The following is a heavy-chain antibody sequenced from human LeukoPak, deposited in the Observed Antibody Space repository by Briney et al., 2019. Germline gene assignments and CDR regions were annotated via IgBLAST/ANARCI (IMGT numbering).Heavy chain of an antibody. Sequence: SETLSLTCTVSGGSISSGGYYWSWIRQPPGKGLEWIGYIYHSGSTYYNPSLKSRVTISVDRSKNQFSLKLSSVTAADTAVYYCARGSGSYYGDAFDIWGQGTMVTVSS. CDR1: GGSISSGGYY. CDR3: ARGSGSYYGDAFDI. J-gene: IGHJ3*02. D-gene: IGHD1-26*01. CDR2: IYHSGST. V-gene: IGHV4-30-2*01.